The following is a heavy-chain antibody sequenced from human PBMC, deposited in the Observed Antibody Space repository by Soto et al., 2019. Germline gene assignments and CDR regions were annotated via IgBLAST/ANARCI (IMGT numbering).Heavy chain of an antibody. CDR1: GFTFSDYW. D-gene: IGHD3-16*02. V-gene: IGHV3-7*05. Sequence: EVQLVESGGGLVQPGGSLRLSCAASGFTFSDYWMSWVRQTPGKGLEWVANIKQDGSEKYYVASVRGRFTISRDNANNSLYLQMNSLRGEDTAVYYCARDGMFTFAGVIVTDYWGQGTLVTVSS. CDR3: ARDGMFTFAGVIVTDY. CDR2: IKQDGSEK. J-gene: IGHJ4*02.